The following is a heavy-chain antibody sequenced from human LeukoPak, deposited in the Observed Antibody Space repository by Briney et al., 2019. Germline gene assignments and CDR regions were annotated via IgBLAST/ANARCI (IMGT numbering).Heavy chain of an antibody. CDR3: FWSGHGGWFDP. J-gene: IGHJ5*02. CDR2: IIPIFGTA. Sequence: SVKVSCKASGGTFSSYAISCVRQAPGQGLEWMGGIIPIFGTANYAQKFQGRVTITTDESTSTAYMELSSLRSEDTAVYYCFWSGHGGWFDPWGQGTLVTVSS. V-gene: IGHV1-69*05. D-gene: IGHD3-3*01. CDR1: GGTFSSYA.